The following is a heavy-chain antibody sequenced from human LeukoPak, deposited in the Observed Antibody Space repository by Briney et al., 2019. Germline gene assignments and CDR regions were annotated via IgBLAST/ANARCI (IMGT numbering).Heavy chain of an antibody. V-gene: IGHV3-23*01. D-gene: IGHD6-19*01. Sequence: GGTLRLSCATCGFIFSHHGMNWVRQAPGKGLEWVSGIRADAVTTYYADSVKGRFTISRDNSKNTLYLQMNSLRAEDTAVYYCARLRDYTSGWLGQFEPWGQGTLVIVSS. CDR3: ARLRDYTSGWLGQFEP. CDR2: IRADAVTT. J-gene: IGHJ5*02. CDR1: GFIFSHHG.